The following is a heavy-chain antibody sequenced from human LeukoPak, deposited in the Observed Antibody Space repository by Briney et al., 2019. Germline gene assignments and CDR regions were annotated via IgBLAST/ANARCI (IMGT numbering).Heavy chain of an antibody. CDR1: GGSISGSY. CDR2: MYNSGST. D-gene: IGHD2-15*01. J-gene: IGHJ4*02. CDR3: ARDGVVVAASDDY. V-gene: IGHV4-4*08. Sequence: SQTLSLTCTVSGGSISGSYWSWIRQPPGKGLEWIAYMYNSGSTNYNPSLKSRVTISIDTSKNQFSLKLSSVTAADTAVYYCARDGVVVAASDDYWGQGTLVTVSS.